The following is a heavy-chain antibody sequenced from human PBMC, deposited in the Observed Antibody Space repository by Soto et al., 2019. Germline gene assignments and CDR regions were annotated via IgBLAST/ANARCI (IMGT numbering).Heavy chain of an antibody. CDR2: IIPIFNLT. CDR3: ARSIAPRYQLVYNYYYGMDV. CDR1: GGTFSSFA. Sequence: QVQLVQSGAEVKKPGSSVKVSCKASGGTFSSFAISWVRQAPGQGLEWMGGIIPIFNLTNYAQKFQGKVTITADESTSTAYMEMSSLRSEDTAIFYCARSIAPRYQLVYNYYYGMDVWGQGTTVTVSS. D-gene: IGHD2-2*01. V-gene: IGHV1-69*12. J-gene: IGHJ6*02.